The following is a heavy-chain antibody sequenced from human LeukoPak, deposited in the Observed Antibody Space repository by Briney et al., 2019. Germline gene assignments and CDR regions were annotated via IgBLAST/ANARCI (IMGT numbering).Heavy chain of an antibody. Sequence: GGSLRLSCAASGFTVRSNYMSWVRQAPGKGLEWVSVIYSGGSTYYADSVKGRFTISRGNSKNTLYLQMNSLRAEDTAVYYCASESSGRLSDAFDIWGQGTMVTVSS. J-gene: IGHJ3*02. V-gene: IGHV3-53*01. CDR1: GFTVRSNY. CDR3: ASESSGRLSDAFDI. CDR2: IYSGGST. D-gene: IGHD6-19*01.